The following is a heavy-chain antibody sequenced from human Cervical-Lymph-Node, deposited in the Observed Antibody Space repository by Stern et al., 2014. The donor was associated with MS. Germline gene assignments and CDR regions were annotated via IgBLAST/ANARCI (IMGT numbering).Heavy chain of an antibody. J-gene: IGHJ4*02. CDR1: GFSFSRYA. D-gene: IGHD6-13*01. V-gene: IGHV3-33*01. Sequence: VQLVESGGGVVQPGRSLRLSCAASGFSFSRYAMHWVRQAPGKGLEWVALIWYDGSNPYYADSVTGRFTISRDNSKNTLYLQMNSLRAEATAVYYCASAYSSSHYYFDYWGQGTLVTVSS. CDR2: IWYDGSNP. CDR3: ASAYSSSHYYFDY.